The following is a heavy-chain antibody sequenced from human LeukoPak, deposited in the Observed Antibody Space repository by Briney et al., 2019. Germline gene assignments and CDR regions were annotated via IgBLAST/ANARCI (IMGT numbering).Heavy chain of an antibody. D-gene: IGHD3-16*01. J-gene: IGHJ6*03. CDR3: ARLRHKSYYYYYYMDV. CDR1: GFTFSSYS. CDR2: ITTSSSYI. Sequence: PGGSLRLSCAASGFTFSSYSMNWVRQAAGKALEWVSSITTSSSYIYYADSVKGRFTISRDNAKNSLFLQMNSLRAEDTAVYYCARLRHKSYYYYYYMDVWGKGTTVTVSS. V-gene: IGHV3-21*01.